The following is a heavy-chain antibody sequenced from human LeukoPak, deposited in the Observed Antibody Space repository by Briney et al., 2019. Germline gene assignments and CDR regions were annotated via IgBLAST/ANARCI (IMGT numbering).Heavy chain of an antibody. J-gene: IGHJ3*02. D-gene: IGHD3-22*01. V-gene: IGHV4-30-2*01. CDR1: GGSISSGGYS. CDR2: IYHSGST. CDR3: ARAGYYYDSSGCYWSRDAFDI. Sequence: PSQTLSLTCAVSGGSISSGGYSWSWIRQPPGKGLEWIGYIYHSGSTYYNPSLKSRVTISVDRSKNQFSLKLSSVTAADTAVYYCARAGYYYDSSGCYWSRDAFDIWGQGTMVTVSS.